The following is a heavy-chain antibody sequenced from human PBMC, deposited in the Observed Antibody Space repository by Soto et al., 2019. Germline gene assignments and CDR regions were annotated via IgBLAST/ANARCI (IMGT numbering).Heavy chain of an antibody. CDR2: ISGSGDTM. V-gene: IGHV3-48*02. J-gene: IGHJ4*02. Sequence: PGGSLRLSCAASGFPFSSHNMNWVRQAPGKGLEWVSYISGSGDTMSYADSVKGRSTISRDNAKNSLYLQMNSLRDEDTAVYYCSFNGTLRAYWGQGTLVTVSS. CDR3: SFNGTLRAY. CDR1: GFPFSSHN.